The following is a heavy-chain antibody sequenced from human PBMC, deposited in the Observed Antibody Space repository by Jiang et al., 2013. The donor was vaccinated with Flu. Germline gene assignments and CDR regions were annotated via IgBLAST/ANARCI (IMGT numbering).Heavy chain of an antibody. Sequence: FTSYWIGWVRQMPGKGLEWMGIIYPGDSDTRYSPSFQGQVTISADKSISTAYLQWSSLKASDTAMYYCARLLGDGYNFLYFDYWGQGTLVTVSS. V-gene: IGHV5-51*01. CDR3: ARLLGDGYNFLYFDY. CDR1: FTSYW. D-gene: IGHD5-24*01. J-gene: IGHJ4*02. CDR2: IYPGDSDT.